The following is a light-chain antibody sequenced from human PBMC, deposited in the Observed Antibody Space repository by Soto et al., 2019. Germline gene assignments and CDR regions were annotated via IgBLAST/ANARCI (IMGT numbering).Light chain of an antibody. J-gene: IGKJ5*01. CDR2: DSS. Sequence: ELLLTQSPATLSLSPGQRDNLSSRASQSVSSYLAWYQQKPGQAPRLLIFDSSNRATGVPVRFSGSGSGTVFTLTIGSLEPEDSAVYYCQQRKNWPPITFGQGTRLEIK. CDR3: QQRKNWPPIT. CDR1: QSVSSY. V-gene: IGKV3-11*01.